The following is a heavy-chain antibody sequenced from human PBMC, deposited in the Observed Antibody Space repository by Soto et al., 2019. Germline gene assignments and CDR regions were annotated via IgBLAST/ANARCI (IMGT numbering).Heavy chain of an antibody. CDR3: AIEGSSWEFEY. CDR2: IWYDGSNK. D-gene: IGHD6-13*01. J-gene: IGHJ4*02. CDR1: GLXFSSYG. V-gene: IGHV3-33*01. Sequence: VGSMRLSCAASGLXFSSYGLHWVRQAPGKGLEWVAVIWYDGSNKYYADSVKGRFTISRDNSKNTLYLQMNSLRAEDTAVYYCAIEGSSWEFEYWGQGTLVTVSS.